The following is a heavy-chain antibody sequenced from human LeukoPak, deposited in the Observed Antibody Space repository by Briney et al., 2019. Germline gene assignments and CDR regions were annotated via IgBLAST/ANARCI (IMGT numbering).Heavy chain of an antibody. J-gene: IGHJ4*02. CDR1: GGSISSGGYS. CDR2: IYHSGST. D-gene: IGHD3-10*01. Sequence: SETLSLTCAVSGGSISSGGYSWSWIRQPPGKGLEWIGYIYHSGSTYYNPSLKSRVTTSVDRSKNQFSLKLSSVTAADTAVYYCARGISYDKTDYWGRGTLVTVSS. V-gene: IGHV4-30-2*01. CDR3: ARGISYDKTDY.